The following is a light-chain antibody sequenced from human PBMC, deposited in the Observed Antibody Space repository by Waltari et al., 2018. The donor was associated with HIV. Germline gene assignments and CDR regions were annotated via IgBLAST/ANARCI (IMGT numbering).Light chain of an antibody. Sequence: DIVMTQSPDSLPVSLGERATINCKSSQSLYSSNNKNYLAWYQQKPGQPPKLLIYWASTRESGVPDRFSGSGSGTDFTLTNSSLQAEDVAVYYCQQYYVTSPLTFGGGTKVEIK. J-gene: IGKJ4*01. CDR2: WAS. V-gene: IGKV4-1*01. CDR1: QSLYSSNNKNY. CDR3: QQYYVTSPLT.